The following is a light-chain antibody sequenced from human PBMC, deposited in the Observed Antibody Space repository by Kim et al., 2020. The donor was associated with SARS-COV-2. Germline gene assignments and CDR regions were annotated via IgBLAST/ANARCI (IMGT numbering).Light chain of an antibody. CDR3: QQRINWPLT. CDR1: QSVTSK. J-gene: IGKJ4*01. Sequence: LSPGERAPLSCRASQSVTSKLAWYQQTPGQAPRLLIYDATSRAAGIPARFSGSGSGTDFTLTISSLEPEDFALYYCQQRINWPLTFGGGTKLEI. CDR2: DAT. V-gene: IGKV3-11*01.